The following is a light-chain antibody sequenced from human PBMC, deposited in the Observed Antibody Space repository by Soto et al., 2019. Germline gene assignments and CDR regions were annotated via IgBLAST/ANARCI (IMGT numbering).Light chain of an antibody. CDR1: QSISSSY. CDR2: GAS. Sequence: EIFFSPFPSPLSFSPRERATLSFRASQSISSSYLAWYQQRPGQAPRLLIYGASSRATGIPDRFSGSGSGTEFTLTISRLEPEDFAVYYCQQYGSSSWTFGQGTKVDIK. CDR3: QQYGSSSWT. V-gene: IGKV3-20*01. J-gene: IGKJ1*01.